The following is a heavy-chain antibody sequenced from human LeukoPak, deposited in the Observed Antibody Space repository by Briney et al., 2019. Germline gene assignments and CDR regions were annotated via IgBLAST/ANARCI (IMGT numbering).Heavy chain of an antibody. CDR1: GFTFSSYS. CDR3: ARDVNYYDSSGYYPINYFDY. V-gene: IGHV3-21*01. J-gene: IGHJ4*02. CDR2: ISSSSSYI. D-gene: IGHD3-22*01. Sequence: GGSLRLSCAASGFTFSSYSMNWVRQAPGKGLEWVSSISSSSSYIYYADSVKGRFTVSRDNAKNSLYLQMNSLRAEDTAVYYCARDVNYYDSSGYYPINYFDYWGQGTLVTVSS.